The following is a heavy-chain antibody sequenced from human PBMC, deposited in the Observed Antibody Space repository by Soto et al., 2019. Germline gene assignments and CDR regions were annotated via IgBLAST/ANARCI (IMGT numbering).Heavy chain of an antibody. CDR3: AREVKVPAALDY. D-gene: IGHD2-2*01. V-gene: IGHV3-33*01. CDR2: IWFDGGRQ. CDR1: GFTFRTYG. Sequence: QVPLVESGGGMVQPGRSLRLSCSASGFTFRTYGMHWVRQAPGKGLEWVAVIWFDGGRQYYADSVKGRFTISRENSQNTVSLQMNNLRVDDTGVYYCAREVKVPAALDYWGQGTLVPVSS. J-gene: IGHJ4*02.